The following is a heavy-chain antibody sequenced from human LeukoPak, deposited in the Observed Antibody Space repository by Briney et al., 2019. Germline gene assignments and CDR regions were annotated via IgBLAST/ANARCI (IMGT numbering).Heavy chain of an antibody. Sequence: GGSLRLSCAASGFTFSSYDMSWVRQAPGRGLEWVSTTSGGGDTTYYADSVKGRFTISRDNSKNTLYLQMNSLRAEDTAVYYCAKDASYYDFWSGYSQSSFDYWGQGTLVTASS. CDR2: TSGGGDTT. J-gene: IGHJ4*02. V-gene: IGHV3-23*01. D-gene: IGHD3-3*01. CDR3: AKDASYYDFWSGYSQSSFDY. CDR1: GFTFSSYD.